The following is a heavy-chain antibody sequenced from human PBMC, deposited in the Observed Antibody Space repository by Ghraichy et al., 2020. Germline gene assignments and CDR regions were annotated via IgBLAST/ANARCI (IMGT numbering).Heavy chain of an antibody. CDR3: ARDLGDGYNDFDY. CDR1: GFTFSSYG. D-gene: IGHD5-24*01. CDR2: IWDGGSNK. Sequence: GGSLRLSCAASGFTFSSYGMHWVRQAPGKGLEWVAVIWDGGSNKYYADSVKGRFTISRDNSKNTLYLQMNSLRAEDTAVYYCARDLGDGYNDFDYWGQGTLVTVSS. J-gene: IGHJ4*02. V-gene: IGHV3-33*01.